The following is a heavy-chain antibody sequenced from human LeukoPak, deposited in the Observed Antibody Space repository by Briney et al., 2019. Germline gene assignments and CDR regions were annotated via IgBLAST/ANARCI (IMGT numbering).Heavy chain of an antibody. Sequence: ASVKVSCKASGYTFTGYYMHWVRQAPGRGLEWMGWINPNSGGTNYAQEFQGRVTMTRDTSISTAYMELSRLRSDDTAVYYCARTGSITMIVVVTLDYWGQGTLVTVSS. CDR2: INPNSGGT. D-gene: IGHD3-22*01. CDR3: ARTGSITMIVVVTLDY. CDR1: GYTFTGYY. J-gene: IGHJ4*02. V-gene: IGHV1-2*02.